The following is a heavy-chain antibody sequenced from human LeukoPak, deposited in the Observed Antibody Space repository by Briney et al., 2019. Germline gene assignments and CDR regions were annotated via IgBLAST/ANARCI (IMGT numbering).Heavy chain of an antibody. CDR1: GFTVSSNY. CDR3: ARAYPRAGWSLGG. CDR2: IYSGGST. Sequence: GGSLRLSCAASGFTVSSNYMSWVRQAPGKGLEWVSVIYSGGSTYYADSEKGRFTISRDNSKNTLYLQMNSLRAEDTAVYYCARAYPRAGWSLGGWGQGTLVTVSS. V-gene: IGHV3-53*01. D-gene: IGHD6-19*01. J-gene: IGHJ4*02.